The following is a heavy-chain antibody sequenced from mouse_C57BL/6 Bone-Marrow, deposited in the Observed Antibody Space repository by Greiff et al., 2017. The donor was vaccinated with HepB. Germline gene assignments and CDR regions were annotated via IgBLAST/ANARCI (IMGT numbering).Heavy chain of an antibody. CDR3: TTDGYDPWFAY. V-gene: IGHV14-1*01. CDR1: GFTINDYY. Sequence: VQLQQSGAELVRPGASVKLSCTASGFTINDYYMHWVKQRPEQGLEWIGRIDPEDGDTEYAPKFQGKATMTADTSSNTAYLQLSSLTSEDTAVYYWTTDGYDPWFAYWGQGTVVTVSA. J-gene: IGHJ3*01. D-gene: IGHD2-2*01. CDR2: IDPEDGDT.